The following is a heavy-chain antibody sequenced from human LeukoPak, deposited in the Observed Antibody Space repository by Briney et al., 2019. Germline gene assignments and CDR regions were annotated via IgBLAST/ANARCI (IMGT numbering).Heavy chain of an antibody. V-gene: IGHV3-30*04. Sequence: GGSLRLSCAASGFTFSSYAMHWVRQAPGKGLEWVAVISYDGSNKYYADSVKGRFTISRDNSKNTLYLQMNSLRAEDTAVYYCARDTNSAYYYYMDVWGKGTTVTVSS. CDR1: GFTFSSYA. D-gene: IGHD2-8*01. CDR3: ARDTNSAYYYYMDV. CDR2: ISYDGSNK. J-gene: IGHJ6*03.